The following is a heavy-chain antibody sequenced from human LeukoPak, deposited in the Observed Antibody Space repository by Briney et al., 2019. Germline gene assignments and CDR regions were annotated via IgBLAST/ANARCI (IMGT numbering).Heavy chain of an antibody. CDR3: TRPEAVPVAGRDGYYYYYYMDV. V-gene: IGHV3-73*01. Sequence: PGGSLRLSCAASGFTFRGSAMHWVRQASGKGLEWVGRIRSKANSYATAYAASVKGRFTISRDDSKNTAFLQMNSLKTEDTAVYYCTRPEAVPVAGRDGYYYYYYMDVWGKGTTVTVSS. D-gene: IGHD6-19*01. J-gene: IGHJ6*03. CDR2: IRSKANSYAT. CDR1: GFTFRGSA.